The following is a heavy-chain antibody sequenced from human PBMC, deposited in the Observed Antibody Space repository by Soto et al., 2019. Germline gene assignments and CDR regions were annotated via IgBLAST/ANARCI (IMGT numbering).Heavy chain of an antibody. V-gene: IGHV1-69*01. J-gene: IGHJ6*02. CDR1: GGTFSSYA. Sequence: QVQLVQSGAEVKKPGSSVKVSCKASGGTFSSYAISWVRQAPGQGLEWMGGIIPIFGTANYAQKFQGRVTITADESTSTAYMELSSLRSEDTAVYYCARWGSHGYSPYYYGMDVWGQGTTVTVSS. CDR3: ARWGSHGYSPYYYGMDV. CDR2: IIPIFGTA. D-gene: IGHD5-18*01.